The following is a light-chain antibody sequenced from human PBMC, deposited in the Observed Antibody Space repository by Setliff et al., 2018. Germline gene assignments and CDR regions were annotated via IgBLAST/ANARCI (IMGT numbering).Light chain of an antibody. J-gene: IGLJ1*01. CDR1: SSDVGAYDY. V-gene: IGLV2-11*01. CDR3: CSYAGIYTYV. CDR2: DVS. Sequence: QSVLTQPASVSGSPGQSIAISCTGTSSDVGAYDYVSWYQQHPDRAPKLMIYDVSKRPSGVPDRFSGSKSGNTASLTISGLQAEDEADYYCCSYAGIYTYVFGSGTKVTVL.